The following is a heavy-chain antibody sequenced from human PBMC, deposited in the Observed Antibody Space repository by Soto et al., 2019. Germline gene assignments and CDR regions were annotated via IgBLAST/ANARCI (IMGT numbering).Heavy chain of an antibody. CDR1: GFTFSSYW. V-gene: IGHV3-7*01. J-gene: IGHJ4*02. CDR2: IKQDGSEK. Sequence: GGSLRLSCAASGFTFSSYWMSWVRQAPGKGLEWVANIKQDGSEKYYVDSVKGRFTTSRDNAKNSLYLQMNSLRAEDTAVYYCARAGGGDYFDYWGQGTLVTVSS. D-gene: IGHD2-8*02. CDR3: ARAGGGDYFDY.